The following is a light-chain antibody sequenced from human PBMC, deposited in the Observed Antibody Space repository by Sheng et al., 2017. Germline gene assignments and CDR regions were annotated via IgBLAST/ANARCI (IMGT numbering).Light chain of an antibody. J-gene: IGKJ2*03. CDR1: QSVSSSF. CDR3: QQYGNSPLYS. Sequence: EIVLTQSPGTLSLSPGERATLSCRASQSVSSSFLAWYQQKPGQAPRLLIYATSSRATGIPDRFSGSGSGTGFTLTISRLEPEDFAMYYCQQYGNSPLYSFGQGTKLEIK. V-gene: IGKV3-20*01. CDR2: ATS.